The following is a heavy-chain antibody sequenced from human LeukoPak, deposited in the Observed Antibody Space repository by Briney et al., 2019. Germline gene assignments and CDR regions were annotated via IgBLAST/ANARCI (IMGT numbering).Heavy chain of an antibody. CDR1: GFTFSIYG. Sequence: GGSLRLSCAASGFTFSIYGMHWVRQAPGKGLEWVAVIWYDGSNKYYADSVKGRFTISRDNSKNTLYLQMNSLRAEDTAVYYCARECRYYDSSGYAFDIWGQGTMVTVSS. CDR2: IWYDGSNK. CDR3: ARECRYYDSSGYAFDI. J-gene: IGHJ3*02. D-gene: IGHD3-22*01. V-gene: IGHV3-33*01.